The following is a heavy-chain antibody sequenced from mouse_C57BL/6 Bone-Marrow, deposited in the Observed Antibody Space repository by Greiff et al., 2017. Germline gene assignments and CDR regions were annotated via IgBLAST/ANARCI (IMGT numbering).Heavy chain of an antibody. D-gene: IGHD2-3*01. CDR2: IHPSDSDT. J-gene: IGHJ2*01. CDR3: ARYRWLIHYFDY. Sequence: QVQLQQPGAELVKPGASVKVSCKASGYTFTSYWMHWVKQRPGQGLEWIGRIHPSDSDTNYNQKFKGKATLTVDKSSSTAYMQLSSLTSKDSAVYYCARYRWLIHYFDYWGQGTTLTVSS. CDR1: GYTFTSYW. V-gene: IGHV1-74*01.